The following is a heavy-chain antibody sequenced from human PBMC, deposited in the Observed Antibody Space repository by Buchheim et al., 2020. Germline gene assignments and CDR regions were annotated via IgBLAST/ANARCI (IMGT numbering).Heavy chain of an antibody. J-gene: IGHJ4*02. V-gene: IGHV4-59*01. CDR1: GASITSYY. Sequence: QVQLQESGPGLVKPSETLSLICTVSGASITSYYWSWLRQAPGKGLQWIGYISYSGSTNYNPSLTRRVTISADTSKNQFSLKVNSVTTADTALYYCGRAQSTRAPSTVVTNWGQGIL. D-gene: IGHD4-23*01. CDR3: GRAQSTRAPSTVVTN. CDR2: ISYSGST.